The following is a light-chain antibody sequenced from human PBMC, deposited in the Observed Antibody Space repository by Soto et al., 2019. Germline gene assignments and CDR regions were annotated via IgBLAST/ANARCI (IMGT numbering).Light chain of an antibody. J-gene: IGKJ4*01. CDR3: QRTLT. CDR2: GAS. CDR1: QSINSRY. Sequence: EIVLTQSPGTLSLSPGERATLSCRASQSINSRYLAWYQQKPGQAPRLLIYGASSRATGIPDRFSGSGSGTDFTLTISRLEPEDFAVYYCQRTLTFGGGTKVEIK. V-gene: IGKV3-20*01.